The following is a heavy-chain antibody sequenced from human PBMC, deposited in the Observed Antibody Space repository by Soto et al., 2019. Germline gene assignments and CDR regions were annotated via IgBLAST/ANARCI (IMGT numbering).Heavy chain of an antibody. CDR3: SGAGAPNYYQYCGRDV. V-gene: IGHV3-21*01. Sequence: EVQLVESGGGLVKPGGSLRLSCAASGFTFSSYSMNWVRQAPGKGLEWVSSISSSSGYIYYAHSVEGRFIISRDNAKNSLYLQLSSLRAEDTAGYYCSGAGAPNYYQYCGRDVWGQGTTVTVSS. J-gene: IGHJ6*02. CDR1: GFTFSSYS. CDR2: ISSSSGYI.